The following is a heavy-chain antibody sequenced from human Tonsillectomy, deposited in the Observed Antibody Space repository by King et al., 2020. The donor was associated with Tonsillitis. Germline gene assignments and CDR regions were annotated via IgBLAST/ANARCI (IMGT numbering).Heavy chain of an antibody. CDR1: GYTFTSYG. Sequence: VQLVESGAEVKKPGASVKVSCRASGYTFTSYGFTWVRQVPGQGLEWMGWISAYNGNTNYAQKLQDRVTMTTDTYTSTAYMELRSLSYDDTAVYYCAIALRNIVVVVGAPENDYWGQGTLVTVSS. CDR2: ISAYNGNT. D-gene: IGHD2-15*01. CDR3: AIALRNIVVVVGAPENDY. V-gene: IGHV1-18*04. J-gene: IGHJ4*02.